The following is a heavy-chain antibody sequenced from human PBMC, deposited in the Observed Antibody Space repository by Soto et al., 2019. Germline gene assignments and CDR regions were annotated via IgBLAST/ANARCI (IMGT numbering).Heavy chain of an antibody. CDR3: AKGGHIDF. Sequence: ESGGGLVQPGGSLRLSCAASGFSFSTYWMSWVRQAPGKGLEWVANMKSDGSETYYVDSVKGRFTISRDNAKTSLYLQMNNLRAEDTAVYYCAKGGHIDFCGQGTLVTVSS. D-gene: IGHD3-16*01. J-gene: IGHJ4*02. CDR1: GFSFSTYW. V-gene: IGHV3-7*03. CDR2: MKSDGSET.